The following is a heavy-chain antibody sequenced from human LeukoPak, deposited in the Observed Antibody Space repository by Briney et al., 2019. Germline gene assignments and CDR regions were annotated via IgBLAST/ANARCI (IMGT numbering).Heavy chain of an antibody. J-gene: IGHJ4*02. CDR2: INSSSSYI. CDR1: GFTFSSYS. V-gene: IGHV3-21*01. CDR3: ARDSMVRGVIITRFFDY. D-gene: IGHD3-10*01. Sequence: GGSLRLSCAASGFTFSSYSMNWVRQAPGKGLEWVSSINSSSSYIYYANSVKGRFTISRDNAKNSLYLQMNSLRAEDTAVYYCARDSMVRGVIITRFFDYWGQGTLVTVSS.